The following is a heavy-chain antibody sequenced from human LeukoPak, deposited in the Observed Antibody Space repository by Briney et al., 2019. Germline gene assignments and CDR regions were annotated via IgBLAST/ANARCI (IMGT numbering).Heavy chain of an antibody. Sequence: PGGSLRLSCAASGFTFSNAWMSWVRQAPGKGLGWVGRIKSKTDGGTTDYAAPVKGRFTISRDDSKNTLYLQMNSLKAEDTAVYSCAKYTPFSLAPWGQEPWSPSPQ. CDR2: IKSKTDGGTT. J-gene: IGHJ5*02. V-gene: IGHV3-15*01. D-gene: IGHD2-15*01. CDR3: AKYTPFSLAP. CDR1: GFTFSNAW.